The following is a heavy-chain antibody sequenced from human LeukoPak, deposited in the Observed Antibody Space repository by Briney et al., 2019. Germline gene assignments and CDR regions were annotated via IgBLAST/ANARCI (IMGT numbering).Heavy chain of an antibody. J-gene: IGHJ4*02. V-gene: IGHV3-48*01. CDR3: ARDLSSVAGKEDDY. CDR2: ISSSSSTI. CDR1: GFTFSSYS. D-gene: IGHD6-19*01. Sequence: PGGSLRLSCAASGFTFSSYSMNWVRQAPGKGLEWVSYISSSSSTIYYADSVKGRFTISRDNAKNSLYLQMNSLRAEDTAVYYCARDLSSVAGKEDDYWGQGTLVTVSS.